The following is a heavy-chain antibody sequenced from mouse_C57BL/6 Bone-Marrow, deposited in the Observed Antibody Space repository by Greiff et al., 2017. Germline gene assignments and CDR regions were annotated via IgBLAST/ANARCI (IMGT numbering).Heavy chain of an antibody. J-gene: IGHJ2*01. V-gene: IGHV1-54*01. CDR1: GYAFTNYL. Sequence: QVQLQQSGAELVRPGTSVKVSCKASGYAFTNYLIEWVKQRPGQGLEWIGVINPGSGGTNYNEKFKGKATLTADNSSSTAYMQLSSLTSEDSAVYFCARARRKYFDYWGQGTTLTVSS. D-gene: IGHD3-1*01. CDR3: ARARRKYFDY. CDR2: INPGSGGT.